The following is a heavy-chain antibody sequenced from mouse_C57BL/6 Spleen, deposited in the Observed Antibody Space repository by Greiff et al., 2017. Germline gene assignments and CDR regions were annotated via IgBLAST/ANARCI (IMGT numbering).Heavy chain of an antibody. Sequence: QVQLQQPGAELVRPGSSVKLSCKASGYTFTSYWMHWVKQRPIQGLEWIGNIDPSDSETHYNQKFKDKATLTVDKSSSTAYMQRSSLTSEDSAVYYCARHYGSSWAMDYWGQGTSVTVSS. CDR2: IDPSDSET. J-gene: IGHJ4*01. CDR3: ARHYGSSWAMDY. CDR1: GYTFTSYW. V-gene: IGHV1-52*01. D-gene: IGHD1-1*01.